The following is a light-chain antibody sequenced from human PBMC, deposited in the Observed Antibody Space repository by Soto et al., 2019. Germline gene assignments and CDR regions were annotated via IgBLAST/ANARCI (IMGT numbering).Light chain of an antibody. V-gene: IGKV3-20*01. J-gene: IGKJ1*01. CDR2: GAS. CDR1: QSVSSY. Sequence: EIVMTQSPATLSVSPGERATLSCRASQSVSSYLAWYQQRPGQAPRLLIYGASSRATGIPDRFSGSGSGTDFTLTISRLEPEDFAVYYCQQYGSSLTFGQGTKVAIK. CDR3: QQYGSSLT.